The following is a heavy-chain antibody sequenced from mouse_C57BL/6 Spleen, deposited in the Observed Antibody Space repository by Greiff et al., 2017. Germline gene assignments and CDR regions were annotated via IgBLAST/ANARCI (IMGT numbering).Heavy chain of an antibody. V-gene: IGHV1-74*01. CDR3: AIATAYEYGGPWYVGV. J-gene: IGHJ1*03. CDR1: GYTFTSYW. CDR2: IHPSDSDT. D-gene: IGHD2-4*01. Sequence: QVQLQQPGAELVKPGASVKVSCKASGYTFTSYWMHWVKPRPGQGLEWIGRIHPSDSDTNYNQKFKGKATLTVDKSSSTAYMQLSSLTSEDSAVXYCAIATAYEYGGPWYVGVWGTGTTVTVSS.